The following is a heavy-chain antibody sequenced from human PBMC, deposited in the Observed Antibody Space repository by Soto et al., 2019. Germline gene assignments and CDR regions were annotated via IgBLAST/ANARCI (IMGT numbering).Heavy chain of an antibody. CDR1: GYTLTGYY. CDR2: INPNSGGT. CDR3: ARGLTIFGVVIPPSYMDV. Sequence: GASVKVSCKASGYTLTGYYMHWVRQAPGQGLEWMGWINPNSGGTNYAQKFQGWVTMTRDTSISTAYMELSRLRSDDTAVYYCARGLTIFGVVIPPSYMDVWGKGTTVTVSS. D-gene: IGHD3-3*01. J-gene: IGHJ6*03. V-gene: IGHV1-2*04.